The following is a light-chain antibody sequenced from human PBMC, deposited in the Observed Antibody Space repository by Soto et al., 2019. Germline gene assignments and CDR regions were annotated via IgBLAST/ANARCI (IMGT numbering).Light chain of an antibody. CDR2: DAS. J-gene: IGKJ1*01. V-gene: IGKV1-5*01. CDR3: QQYKSYPWT. CDR1: ESLIGW. Sequence: DIQLTQSPSTLSASVGDTVTISCRASESLIGWLAWYQQRPGSAPKLLIYDASSLEGGVPSRFTGHGSGTEFSLTIASLQPDDFGTYYCQQYKSYPWTFGQGTKVDIK.